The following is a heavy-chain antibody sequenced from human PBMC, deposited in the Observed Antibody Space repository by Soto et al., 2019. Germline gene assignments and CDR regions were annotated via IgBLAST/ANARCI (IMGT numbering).Heavy chain of an antibody. Sequence: SETLSLSCTVSGGSISSGGYYWSWIRQHPGKGLEWIGYIYYSGSTYYNPSLKSRVTISVDTSKNEFSLKLSSVTAADTAVYYCSRDRAAKPRENYYYYMDVWGKGTTVTVSS. V-gene: IGHV4-31*03. J-gene: IGHJ6*03. CDR3: SRDRAAKPRENYYYYMDV. D-gene: IGHD1-26*01. CDR2: IYYSGST. CDR1: GGSISSGGYY.